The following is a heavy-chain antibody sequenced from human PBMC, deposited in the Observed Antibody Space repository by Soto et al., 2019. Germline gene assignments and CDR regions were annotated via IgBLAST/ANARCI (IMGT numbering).Heavy chain of an antibody. CDR2: IYWDDDK. Sequence: TLSLTCTVSGGSITSDYSCWSWIRQPPGKALEWLALIYWDDDKRYSPSLKSRLTITKDTSKNQVVLTMTNMDPVDTATYYCAHRHSSSYAFDIWGQGTMVTVSS. CDR3: AHRHSSSYAFDI. CDR1: GGSITSDYS. J-gene: IGHJ3*02. D-gene: IGHD6-13*01. V-gene: IGHV2-5*08.